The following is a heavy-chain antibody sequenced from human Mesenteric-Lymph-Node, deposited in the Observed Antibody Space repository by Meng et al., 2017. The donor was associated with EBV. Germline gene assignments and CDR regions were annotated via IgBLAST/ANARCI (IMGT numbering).Heavy chain of an antibody. Sequence: PQDSAPGLVRPSGTLSLSFAVPGGSISTTNCWSWVRQSPGKGLEWIGEIYHRGNNNYNPSLMSRAAISADTSKNQFSLKLNSVTAADTAVYYCARAGGLTGFPHGAFDLWSPGTLVTVSS. V-gene: IGHV4-4*02. D-gene: IGHD3-9*01. J-gene: IGHJ4*02. CDR2: IYHRGNN. CDR1: GGSISTTNC. CDR3: ARAGGLTGFPHGAFDL.